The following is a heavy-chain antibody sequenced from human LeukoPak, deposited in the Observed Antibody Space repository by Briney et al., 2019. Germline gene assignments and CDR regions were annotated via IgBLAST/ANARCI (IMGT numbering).Heavy chain of an antibody. CDR1: GFTFSSYV. D-gene: IGHD5-18*01. J-gene: IGHJ4*02. CDR3: ARYHTALNY. V-gene: IGHV3-23*03. Sequence: PGGSLRLSCAASGFTFSSYVMSWVRQAPGKGLEWVSVIYSGGSTYYADSVKGRFTISRDNSKNTVYLQLNNLRVEDAAVYYCARYHTALNYWGQGTLVTASS. CDR2: IYSGGST.